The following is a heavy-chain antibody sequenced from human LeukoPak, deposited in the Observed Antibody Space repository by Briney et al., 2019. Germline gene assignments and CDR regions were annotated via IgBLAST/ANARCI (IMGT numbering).Heavy chain of an antibody. V-gene: IGHV1-3*01. CDR3: ARGIWWELPNRPYYFDY. J-gene: IGHJ4*02. D-gene: IGHD1-26*01. CDR1: GCTFTSYA. CDR2: INAGNGNT. Sequence: ASVKVSCKASGCTFTSYAMHWVRQAPGQRLEWMGWINAGNGNTKYSQKFQGRVTMTTDTSTSTAYMELSSLRSEDTAVYYCARGIWWELPNRPYYFDYWGQGTLVTVSS.